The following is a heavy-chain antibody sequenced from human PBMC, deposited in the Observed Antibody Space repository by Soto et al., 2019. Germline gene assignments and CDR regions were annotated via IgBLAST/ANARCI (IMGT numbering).Heavy chain of an antibody. V-gene: IGHV3-30*18. CDR2: ISYDGSDK. D-gene: IGHD3-16*01. Sequence: GGSLRLSCAASGFSFSKYAIHWVRQAPGKGLEWVAVISYDGSDKYYADSVRGRFTLSRDNPKNTVYMQMDRLRPEDAAVYYCAKDEDFGPFDYWGQGTLVTVSS. CDR1: GFSFSKYA. CDR3: AKDEDFGPFDY. J-gene: IGHJ4*02.